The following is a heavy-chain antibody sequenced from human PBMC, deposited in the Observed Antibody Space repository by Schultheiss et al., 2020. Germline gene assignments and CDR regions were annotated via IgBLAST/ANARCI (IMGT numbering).Heavy chain of an antibody. Sequence: GESLKISCAASGFTFSSYGMHWVRQAPGKGLEWVAVISYDGSNKYYADSVKGRFTISRDNSKNTLYLQMNSLRAEDTAVYYCAKLEVWGSYHTRDFDYWGQGTLVTVSS. J-gene: IGHJ4*02. V-gene: IGHV3-30*18. D-gene: IGHD3-16*02. CDR3: AKLEVWGSYHTRDFDY. CDR1: GFTFSSYG. CDR2: ISYDGSNK.